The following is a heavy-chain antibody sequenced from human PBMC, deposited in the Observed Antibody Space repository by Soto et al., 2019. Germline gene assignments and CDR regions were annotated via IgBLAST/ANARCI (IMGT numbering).Heavy chain of an antibody. CDR1: GDSISSGYY. D-gene: IGHD6-13*01. CDR2: IYHSGTA. Sequence: PSETLSLTCAVSGDSISSGYYWAWIRQPPGKGLEWIGSIYHSGTAYYNPSLKSRVTISVDTSKNQFSLKLSSVTAADTAVYYCARQIASSWDSFDYWGQGAQVTVSS. J-gene: IGHJ4*02. CDR3: ARQIASSWDSFDY. V-gene: IGHV4-38-2*01.